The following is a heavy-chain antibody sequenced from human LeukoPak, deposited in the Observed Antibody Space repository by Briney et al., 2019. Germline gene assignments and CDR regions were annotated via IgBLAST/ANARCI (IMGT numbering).Heavy chain of an antibody. CDR2: IRSKTDGGTT. V-gene: IGHV3-15*01. CDR1: GFTFSSYS. D-gene: IGHD1-26*01. J-gene: IGHJ5*02. CDR3: TTDSGSYYGHFS. Sequence: PGGSLRLSCAASGFTFSSYSMNWVRQAPGKGLEWVGRIRSKTDGGTTDYAAPVKGRFTISRDDSKNTLYLQMNSLKTEDTAVYYCTTDSGSYYGHFSWGQGTLVTVSS.